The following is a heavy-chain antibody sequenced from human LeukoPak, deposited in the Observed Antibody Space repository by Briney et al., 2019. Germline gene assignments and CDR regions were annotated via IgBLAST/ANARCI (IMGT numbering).Heavy chain of an antibody. V-gene: IGHV3-23*01. J-gene: IGHJ6*02. Sequence: GGSLRLSCAASGFTFSSYAMSWVRQAPGKGLEWVSAISGSGGSTYYADSVKGRFTISRDNSKNTLYLQMNSLRAEDTAVYYCAKDLAVVPAYDYSMDVWGQGTTVTVSS. CDR2: ISGSGGST. CDR1: GFTFSSYA. D-gene: IGHD2-2*01. CDR3: AKDLAVVPAYDYSMDV.